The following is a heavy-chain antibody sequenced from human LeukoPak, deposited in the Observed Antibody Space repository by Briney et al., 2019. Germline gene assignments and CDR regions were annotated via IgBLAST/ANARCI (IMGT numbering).Heavy chain of an antibody. CDR3: ARAAVTTVLDY. J-gene: IGHJ4*02. D-gene: IGHD4-11*01. V-gene: IGHV1-2*06. Sequence: ASVKVSCKASGYTFTGYYLHWVRQAPGHGLEWMGRINPHSGGTNHAQKFQGRVTITRDTTISTAYMELSRLRSDDTAVYYCARAAVTTVLDYWGQGTLVTVSS. CDR2: INPHSGGT. CDR1: GYTFTGYY.